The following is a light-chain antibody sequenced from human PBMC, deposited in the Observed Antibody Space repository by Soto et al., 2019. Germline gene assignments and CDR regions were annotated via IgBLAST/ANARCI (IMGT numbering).Light chain of an antibody. CDR2: RNN. CDR3: ATWDDSLSGPV. CDR1: NSNLGSNY. V-gene: IGLV1-47*01. J-gene: IGLJ2*01. Sequence: QLVLTQPPSASGTPGQRVTISCSGSNSNLGSNYVYWYQQLPGTAPKLLIYRNNERPSGVPDRFSGSKSGTSASLDISGLRSEDEADYYCATWDDSLSGPVFGGGTKLTVL.